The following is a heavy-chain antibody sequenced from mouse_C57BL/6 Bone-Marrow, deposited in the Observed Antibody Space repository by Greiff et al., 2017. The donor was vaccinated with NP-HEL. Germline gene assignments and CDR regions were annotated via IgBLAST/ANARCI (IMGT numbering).Heavy chain of an antibody. J-gene: IGHJ3*01. CDR3: ATRQLRPWLAY. Sequence: VQLKQSGPVLVKPGASVKMSCKASGYTFTDYYMNWVKQSHGKSLEWIGVINPYNGGTSYNQKFKGKATLTVDKSSSTAYMELNSLTSEDSAVYYCATRQLRPWLAYWGQGTLVTVSA. CDR1: GYTFTDYY. CDR2: INPYNGGT. V-gene: IGHV1-19*01. D-gene: IGHD3-2*02.